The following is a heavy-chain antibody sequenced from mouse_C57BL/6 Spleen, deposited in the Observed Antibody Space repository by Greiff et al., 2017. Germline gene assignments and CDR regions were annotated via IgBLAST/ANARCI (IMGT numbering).Heavy chain of an antibody. CDR1: GYSFTDYN. D-gene: IGHD1-1*01. Sequence: EVQLQQSGPELVKPGASVKISCTASGYSFTDYNMTWVQQSNGKSLEWIGVLNPKYGTTSYNQTFKGQATLTVDQSSITAFMLLNSLTSEDAAFYYCASAGVVDAIDYWGQGTSVTVAS. CDR3: ASAGVVDAIDY. CDR2: LNPKYGTT. V-gene: IGHV1-39*01. J-gene: IGHJ4*01.